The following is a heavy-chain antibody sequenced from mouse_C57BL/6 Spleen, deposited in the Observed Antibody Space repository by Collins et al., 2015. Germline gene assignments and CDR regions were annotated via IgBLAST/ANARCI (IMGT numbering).Heavy chain of an antibody. CDR3: ASYGFFDY. CDR2: IYPGDGDT. CDR1: GYAFSSSW. V-gene: IGHV1-82*01. D-gene: IGHD2-2*01. Sequence: QVQLQQSGPELVKPGASVKISCKASGYAFSSSWMNWVKQRPGKGLEWIGRIYPGDGDTNYNGKFKGKATLTADKSSSTAYMQLSSLTSEDSAVYFCASYGFFDYWGQGSTLTVSS. J-gene: IGHJ2*01.